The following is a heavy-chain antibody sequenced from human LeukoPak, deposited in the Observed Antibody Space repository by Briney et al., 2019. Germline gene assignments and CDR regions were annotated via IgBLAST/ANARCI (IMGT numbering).Heavy chain of an antibody. CDR3: ARVIITIFGVVDAFDI. V-gene: IGHV1-8*03. CDR1: GYTFTSYD. CDR2: MNPNSGNT. J-gene: IGHJ3*02. Sequence: ASVKISCKASGYTFTSYDINWVRQATGQGLEWMGWMNPNSGNTGYAQKFQGRGTITRDTSISTAYMELSSLRSEDTAVYYCARVIITIFGVVDAFDIWGQGTMVTVSS. D-gene: IGHD3-3*01.